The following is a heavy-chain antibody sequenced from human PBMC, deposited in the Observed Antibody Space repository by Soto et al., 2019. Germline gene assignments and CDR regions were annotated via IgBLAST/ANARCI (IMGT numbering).Heavy chain of an antibody. J-gene: IGHJ4*02. V-gene: IGHV3-30-3*01. CDR3: ASLIVEATHFDY. CDR1: AFTLCIYA. CDR2: ILYDGSNK. D-gene: IGHD1-26*01. Sequence: SLRPSCSAFAFTLCIYAMRWVRQAPGKAREWVAVILYDGSNKYFADSVKGRFTISRYNSKNSLYLQMNSLRAEDTAVYYCASLIVEATHFDYWGQGTLVTVSS.